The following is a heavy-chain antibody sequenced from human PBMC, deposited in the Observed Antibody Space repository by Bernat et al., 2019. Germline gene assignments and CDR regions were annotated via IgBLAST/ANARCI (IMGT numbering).Heavy chain of an antibody. J-gene: IGHJ6*03. CDR3: ARHIGYYYYMDV. CDR1: GCSITSSSYY. V-gene: IGHV4-39*01. D-gene: IGHD3-3*01. CDR2: IYYSGSA. Sequence: QLQLQESGPGLVKPSETLSLTCTVSGCSITSSSYYWGWIRQPPGKGLEWIGSIYYSGSAYYNPSLKSRVTISIDTSKNQFSLKLSSVTAADTAVYYCARHIGYYYYMDVWGKGTTVTVSS.